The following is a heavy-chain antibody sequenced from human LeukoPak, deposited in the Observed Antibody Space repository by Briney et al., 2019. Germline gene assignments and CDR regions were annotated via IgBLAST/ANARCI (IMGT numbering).Heavy chain of an antibody. V-gene: IGHV1-69*01. D-gene: IGHD5-12*01. CDR1: GGTFSSYA. CDR3: ARDPRIVATISDNWYFDL. CDR2: LIPIFGTA. Sequence: SVKVSCKASGGTFSSYAISWVRQAPGQGLEWMGGLIPIFGTANYAQKFQGRVTITAAESTSTAYMELSSLRSEDTAVYYCARDPRIVATISDNWYFDLWGRGTLVTVSS. J-gene: IGHJ2*01.